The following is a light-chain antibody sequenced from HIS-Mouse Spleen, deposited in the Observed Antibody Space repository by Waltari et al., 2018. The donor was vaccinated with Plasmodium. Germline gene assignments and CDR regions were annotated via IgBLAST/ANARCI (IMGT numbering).Light chain of an antibody. CDR1: QGVSSY. Sequence: EIVLTQSPATLSLSPGERATLPCRASQGVSSYLAWYQQKPGQAPRLLIYDASNRATGIPARFSGSGSGTDFTLTISSLEPEDFAVYYCQQRSNWPRVLTFGGGTKVEIK. CDR2: DAS. CDR3: QQRSNWPRVLT. J-gene: IGKJ4*01. V-gene: IGKV3-11*01.